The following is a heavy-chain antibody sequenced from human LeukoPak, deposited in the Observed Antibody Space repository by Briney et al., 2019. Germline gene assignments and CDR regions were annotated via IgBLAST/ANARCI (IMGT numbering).Heavy chain of an antibody. V-gene: IGHV4-4*07. Sequence: SEPLTLTCTVSGVSVTSFYWSWIPQPAGKGLEWIGRFFSSDYTNSIPSFKSRATNTVDKSENQFSVKLTAVTAADTAVDYCARFSGIYGHDSWGQGTLVSVSS. D-gene: IGHD3-10*01. J-gene: IGHJ4*02. CDR3: ARFSGIYGHDS. CDR1: GVSVTSFY. CDR2: FFSSDYT.